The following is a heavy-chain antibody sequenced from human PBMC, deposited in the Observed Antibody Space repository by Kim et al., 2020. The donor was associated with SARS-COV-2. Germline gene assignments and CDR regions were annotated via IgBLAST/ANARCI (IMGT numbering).Heavy chain of an antibody. J-gene: IGHJ6*01. CDR2: ISGGALKK. Sequence: GGSLRLSCVGSGFTFDTYAMSWVRQAPGKGLEWVSVISGGALKKFYADSVRGRFTISRDNSKNTLYLQMNSLRDEDTALYYCAKMVSMDGYNYFYYYAM. V-gene: IGHV3-23*01. CDR3: AKMVSMDGYNYFYYYAM. D-gene: IGHD5-18*01. CDR1: GFTFDTYA.